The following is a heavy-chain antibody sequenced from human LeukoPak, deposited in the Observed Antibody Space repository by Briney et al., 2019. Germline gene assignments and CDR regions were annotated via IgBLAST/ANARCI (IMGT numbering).Heavy chain of an antibody. CDR3: ASAHYDSSGYYYTFDC. D-gene: IGHD3-22*01. CDR2: IYYSGST. J-gene: IGHJ4*02. CDR1: GGSIRSSSYD. Sequence: SETLSLTWTVSGGSIRSSSYDCGGIRQPPGKGLEWIGSIYYSGSTYYNPSLKSRVTISVDTSKNQVSLRLSSVTAADTAVYYCASAHYDSSGYYYTFDCWGQGTLVTVSS. V-gene: IGHV4-39*01.